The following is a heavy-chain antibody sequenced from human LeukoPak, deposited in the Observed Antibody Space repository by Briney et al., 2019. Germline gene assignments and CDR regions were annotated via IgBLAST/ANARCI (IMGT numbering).Heavy chain of an antibody. Sequence: ASVKVSCKASGYTFTSYGISWVRQAPGQGPEWMGWISAYNGNTNYAQKLQGRVTMTTDTSTSTAYMELRSLRSDDTAVYYCARDSPNYGGSEIDYWGQGTLVTVSS. V-gene: IGHV1-18*01. CDR3: ARDSPNYGGSEIDY. J-gene: IGHJ4*02. D-gene: IGHD3-16*01. CDR2: ISAYNGNT. CDR1: GYTFTSYG.